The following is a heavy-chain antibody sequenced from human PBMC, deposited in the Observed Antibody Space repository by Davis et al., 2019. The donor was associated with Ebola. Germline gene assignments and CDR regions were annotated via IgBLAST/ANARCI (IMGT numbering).Heavy chain of an antibody. CDR1: GGSFSGYY. CDR2: INHSGST. Sequence: MPSETLSLTCAVYGGSFSGYYWSWIRQPPGKGLEWIGEINHSGSTNYNPSLKSRVTISVDTSKNQFSLKLRSVTAADTAVYYCARGSSGYDFWSGYRYFDYWGQGTLVTVSS. CDR3: ARGSSGYDFWSGYRYFDY. V-gene: IGHV4-34*01. D-gene: IGHD3-3*01. J-gene: IGHJ4*02.